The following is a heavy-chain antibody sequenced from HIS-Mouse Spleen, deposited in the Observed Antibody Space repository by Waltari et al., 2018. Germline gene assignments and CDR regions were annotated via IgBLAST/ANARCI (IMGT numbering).Heavy chain of an antibody. J-gene: IGHJ2*01. CDR1: GGSISSSSYY. CDR3: AREIPYSSSWYDWYFDL. CDR2: IYYSGSP. D-gene: IGHD6-13*01. Sequence: QLQLQESGPGLVKPSETLSLTCTVSGGSISSSSYYWGWIRQPPGKGREWIGGIYYSGSPYYTPSLKSRVTISVDTSKNQCSLKLSSVTAADTAVYYCAREIPYSSSWYDWYFDLWGRGTLVTVSS. V-gene: IGHV4-39*07.